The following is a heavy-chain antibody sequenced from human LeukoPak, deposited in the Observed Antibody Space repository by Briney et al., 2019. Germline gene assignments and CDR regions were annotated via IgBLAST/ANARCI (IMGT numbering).Heavy chain of an antibody. D-gene: IGHD2-2*01. Sequence: SSETLSLTCAVYGGSFSGYYWSWIRQPPGKGLEWIGEINHSGSTNYNPSLKSRVTISVDTSKNQFSLKLSSVTAADTAVYYCARAACSSTSCFPRRYYYGMDVWGQGTTVTVSS. V-gene: IGHV4-34*01. J-gene: IGHJ6*02. CDR1: GGSFSGYY. CDR2: INHSGST. CDR3: ARAACSSTSCFPRRYYYGMDV.